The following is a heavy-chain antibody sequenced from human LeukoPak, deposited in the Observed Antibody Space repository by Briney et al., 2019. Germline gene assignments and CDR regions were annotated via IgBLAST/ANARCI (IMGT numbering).Heavy chain of an antibody. CDR2: IKQFGSEK. CDR1: GFTFNTYW. J-gene: IGHJ4*02. CDR3: VRGGSRIVGALDY. V-gene: IGHV3-7*01. D-gene: IGHD1-26*01. Sequence: PGGSLRLSCAVSGFTFNTYWMTWVRQAPGRGLEWVANIKQFGSEKYYVDSVEGRFAISRDNAKNSLYLQMNSLRVEDTAVYYCVRGGSRIVGALDYWGQGTLVTVSS.